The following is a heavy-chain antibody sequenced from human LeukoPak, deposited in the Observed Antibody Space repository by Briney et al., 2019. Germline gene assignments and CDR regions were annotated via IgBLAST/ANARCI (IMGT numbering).Heavy chain of an antibody. D-gene: IGHD6-19*01. J-gene: IGHJ5*02. CDR2: ISGSGGYT. V-gene: IGHV3-23*01. Sequence: GGSLRLSCAASGFTLRNYAMNWVRQAPGKGLEWVSAISGSGGYTYYADSVKGRFTISGDNSKNTLYLQMNSLRAEDTAVYYCAKDYGGWTNWFDPWGQGTLVTVSS. CDR1: GFTLRNYA. CDR3: AKDYGGWTNWFDP.